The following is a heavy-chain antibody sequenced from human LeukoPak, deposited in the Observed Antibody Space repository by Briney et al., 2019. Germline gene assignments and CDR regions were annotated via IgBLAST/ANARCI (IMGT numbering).Heavy chain of an antibody. V-gene: IGHV4-34*01. CDR3: ARGTSKWLRLAGIPRGDAFDI. D-gene: IGHD5-12*01. CDR1: GGSFSGYY. Sequence: SETLSLTCAVYGGSFSGYYWSWIRQPPGKGLEWIGEINHSGSTNYNPSLKSRVTISVDTSKNQFSLKLSSVTAADTAVYYCARGTSKWLRLAGIPRGDAFDIWGQGTMVTVSS. CDR2: INHSGST. J-gene: IGHJ3*02.